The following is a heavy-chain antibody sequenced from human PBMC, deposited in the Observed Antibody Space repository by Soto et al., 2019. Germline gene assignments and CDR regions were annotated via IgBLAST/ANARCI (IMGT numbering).Heavy chain of an antibody. CDR1: GFSSGDYA. V-gene: IGHV3-49*04. CDR2: IRSKAYGGTT. CDR3: TRSKEFFVRFYYYAMDV. J-gene: IGHJ6*02. Sequence: GGSLRLSCTGSGFSSGDYAMSWVRQAPGKGLEWVGFIRSKAYGGTTEYAASVKGRFTISRDDSKNIAYLQMDSLKTEDTAVYDFTRSKEFFVRFYYYAMDVWRQGTTVPVSS. D-gene: IGHD2-8*01.